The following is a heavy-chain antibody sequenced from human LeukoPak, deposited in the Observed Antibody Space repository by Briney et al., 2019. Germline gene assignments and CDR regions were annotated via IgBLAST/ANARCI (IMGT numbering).Heavy chain of an antibody. Sequence: GASVKASCKASGYTFTGYYMHWVRQAPGQGLEWMGWINPNSGGTNYAQKFQGRVTMTRDTSISTAYMELSRLTSDDTAVYYCATGDSSSWFHDAFDIWGQGTMVTISS. V-gene: IGHV1-2*02. D-gene: IGHD6-13*01. J-gene: IGHJ3*02. CDR3: ATGDSSSWFHDAFDI. CDR1: GYTFTGYY. CDR2: INPNSGGT.